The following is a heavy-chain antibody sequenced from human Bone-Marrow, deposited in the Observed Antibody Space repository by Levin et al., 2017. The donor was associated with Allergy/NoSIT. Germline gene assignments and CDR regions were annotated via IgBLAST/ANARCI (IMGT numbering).Heavy chain of an antibody. CDR3: ATAPREDYDSSGYYFFES. CDR1: GGSISSANYY. V-gene: IGHV4-39*01. Sequence: SETLSLTCTVSGGSISSANYYWGWIRQSPGKGLEWIGSIYYSGSTYYTPSLKSRVTISVDTSTNQFSLNLSSVTAADTTVYYCATAPREDYDSSGYYFFESWGQGNLVTVSS. D-gene: IGHD3-22*01. J-gene: IGHJ4*02. CDR2: IYYSGST.